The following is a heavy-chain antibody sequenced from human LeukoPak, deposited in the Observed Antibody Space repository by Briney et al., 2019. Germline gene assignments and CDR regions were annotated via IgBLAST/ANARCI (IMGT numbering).Heavy chain of an antibody. CDR1: GFIFSDYY. CDR2: ISPNGTDI. J-gene: IGHJ4*02. D-gene: IGHD6-6*01. V-gene: IGHV3-11*01. Sequence: GGSLRLSCAASGFIFSDYYMSWIRQSPGKGLKWISYISPNGTDIYSIDSVRGRFIISRDNAMNSLYLQMNSLRAEDTAVYYCASGSSSVGYWGQGTLVTVSS. CDR3: ASGSSSVGY.